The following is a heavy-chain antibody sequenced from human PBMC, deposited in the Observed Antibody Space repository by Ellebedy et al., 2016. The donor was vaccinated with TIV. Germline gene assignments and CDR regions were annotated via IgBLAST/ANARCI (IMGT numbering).Heavy chain of an antibody. CDR3: ARRGRYGDYAVQIKSWFDT. Sequence: GGSLRLSCAASGFSFRSYWMSWVRQAPGKGLEWVANIYQDGGVQYYVDSVKGRFTISRDNADNSLFLQMHSLRAEDTAVYYCARRGRYGDYAVQIKSWFDTWGRGTLVAVSS. CDR1: GFSFRSYW. V-gene: IGHV3-7*01. CDR2: IYQDGGVQ. D-gene: IGHD4-17*01. J-gene: IGHJ5*02.